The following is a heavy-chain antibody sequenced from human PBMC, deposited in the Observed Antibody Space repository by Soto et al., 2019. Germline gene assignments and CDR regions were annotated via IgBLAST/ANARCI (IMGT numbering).Heavy chain of an antibody. J-gene: IGHJ4*02. CDR1: GFKFEEYA. CDR3: VGKGGDALLWFGESGH. D-gene: IGHD3-10*01. V-gene: IGHV3-9*01. Sequence: PGGSLRLSCAASGFKFEEYAMQWVRQGPGKGLEWVSGINWNSGREDYADSVKGRFTISRDNVKKSVFLHMDNLRSEDTALYYCVGKGGDALLWFGESGHWGQETPVTVSS. CDR2: INWNSGRE.